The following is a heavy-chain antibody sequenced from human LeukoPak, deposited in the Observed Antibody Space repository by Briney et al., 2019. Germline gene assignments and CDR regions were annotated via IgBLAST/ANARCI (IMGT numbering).Heavy chain of an antibody. Sequence: PGGSLRLSCAASGFTFSSYWMSWVRQAPGKGLEWVANIKQDGSDKYYVDSVKGRFTISRDNAKNSLYLEMKRLRAEDTAVYYCARDLLATTGIGYWGQGTLVTVSS. CDR2: IKQDGSDK. CDR1: GFTFSSYW. J-gene: IGHJ4*02. CDR3: ARDLLATTGIGY. D-gene: IGHD5-24*01. V-gene: IGHV3-7*01.